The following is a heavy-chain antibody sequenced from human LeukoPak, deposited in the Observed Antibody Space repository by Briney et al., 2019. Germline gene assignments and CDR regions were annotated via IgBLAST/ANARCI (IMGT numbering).Heavy chain of an antibody. D-gene: IGHD2-15*01. CDR3: ARSGYCSGGTCYVDY. V-gene: IGHV3-64*01. CDR1: GFTFSSYG. J-gene: IGHJ4*02. Sequence: GGSLRLSWAASGFTFSSYGLHWVRQAPGKGLGYVSAISNNGGSTYYANSVKGRFTIFRDNSKNTLYLQMGSLRPEDMAVYYCARSGYCSGGTCYVDYWGQGTLVTVSS. CDR2: ISNNGGST.